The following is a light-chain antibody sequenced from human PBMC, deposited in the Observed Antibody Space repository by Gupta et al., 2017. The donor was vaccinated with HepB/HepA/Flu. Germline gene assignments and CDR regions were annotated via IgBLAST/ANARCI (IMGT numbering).Light chain of an antibody. CDR1: QSLFESSDGNTY. J-gene: IGKJ2*02. CDR2: TVS. CDR3: RQHREYPSCN. Sequence: DIVLTQAPLSLSVTPGEAASISCKSSQSLFESSDGNTYLEWYLQRPGQAPQLLIYTVSHRAAGVSDRFSGGGCGKHLSLKISRGDEEDVGAYYCRQHREYPSCNFGQGTKVDIK. V-gene: IGKV2-40*01.